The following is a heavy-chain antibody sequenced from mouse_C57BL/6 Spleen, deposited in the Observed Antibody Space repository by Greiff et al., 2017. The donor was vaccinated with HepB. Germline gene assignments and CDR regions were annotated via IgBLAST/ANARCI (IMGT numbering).Heavy chain of an antibody. CDR2: IYPGGGYT. D-gene: IGHD1-1*01. V-gene: IGHV1-63*01. J-gene: IGHJ1*03. CDR3: ARSGYYGSSYGYFDV. Sequence: QVQLQQSGAELVRPGTSVKMSCKASGYTFTNYWIGWAKQRPGHGLEWIGDIYPGGGYTNYNEKFKGKGTLTADKSSSTAYMQFSSLTSEDSAIYYCARSGYYGSSYGYFDVWGTGTTVTVSS. CDR1: GYTFTNYW.